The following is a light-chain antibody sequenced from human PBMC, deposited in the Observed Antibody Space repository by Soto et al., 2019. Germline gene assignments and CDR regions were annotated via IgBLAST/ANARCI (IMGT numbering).Light chain of an antibody. CDR2: HAS. CDR1: QSISNW. V-gene: IGKV1-39*01. J-gene: IGKJ5*01. Sequence: SQMTQSPSTLPASVGLRFTITCRASQSISNWLAWYQQKPGTAPKVLIYHASNLQSGVPSRFSGSGYGTDFNLTISSLQPEDFATYYCQQSYSTPITFGQGTRLEIK. CDR3: QQSYSTPIT.